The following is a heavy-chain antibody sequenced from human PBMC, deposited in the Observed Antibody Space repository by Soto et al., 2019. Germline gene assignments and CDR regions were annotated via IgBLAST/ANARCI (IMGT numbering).Heavy chain of an antibody. CDR1: GGTFSSYA. CDR2: IIPIFGTA. Sequence: ASVKVSCKASGGTFSSYAISWVRQAPGQGLEWMGGIIPIFGTANYAQKFQGRVTITADESTSTAYMELSSLRSEDTAVYYCATDLIAAAGKGYWGQGTLVTVS. D-gene: IGHD6-13*01. V-gene: IGHV1-69*13. CDR3: ATDLIAAAGKGY. J-gene: IGHJ4*02.